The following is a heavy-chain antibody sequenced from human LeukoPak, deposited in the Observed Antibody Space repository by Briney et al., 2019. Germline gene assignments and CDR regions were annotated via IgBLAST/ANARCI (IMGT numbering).Heavy chain of an antibody. D-gene: IGHD6-6*01. V-gene: IGHV4-31*03. J-gene: IGHJ4*02. CDR2: IYYSVST. CDR3: ARDVRYSSSSQFDY. Sequence: PSETLSLTCTVSGGSISSGGYYWSWIRQHPGKGLEWIGYIYYSVSTYYNPSLKSRVTISVDTSKNQFSLKLSSVTAADTAVYYCARDVRYSSSSQFDYWGQGTLVTVSS. CDR1: GGSISSGGYY.